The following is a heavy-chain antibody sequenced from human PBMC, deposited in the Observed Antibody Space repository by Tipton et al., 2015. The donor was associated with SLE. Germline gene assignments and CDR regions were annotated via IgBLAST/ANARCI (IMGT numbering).Heavy chain of an antibody. V-gene: IGHV4-59*11. CDR2: IYYSGST. J-gene: IGHJ3*02. CDR1: GGPISSHY. CDR3: ARELAVRGVDAFDI. Sequence: TLSLTCTVSGGPISSHYWSWIRHPPGKGLEWIGYIYYSGSTNYNPSLKSRVTISVETSKNQSSLKLSSVTSADTAVYYCARELAVRGVDAFDIWGQGPMVTVSS. D-gene: IGHD3-10*01.